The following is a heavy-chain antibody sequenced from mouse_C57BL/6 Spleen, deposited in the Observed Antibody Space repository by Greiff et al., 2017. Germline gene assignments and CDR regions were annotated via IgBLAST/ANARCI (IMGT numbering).Heavy chain of an antibody. CDR2: ISYDGSN. CDR1: GYSITSGYY. Sequence: EVKLQESGPGLVKPSQSLSLTCSVTGYSITSGYYWNWIRQFPGNKLEWMGYISYDGSNNYNPSLKNRISITRDTSKNQFFLKLNSVTTEDTATYYCARGGEGFAYWGQGTLVTVSA. J-gene: IGHJ3*01. CDR3: ARGGEGFAY. V-gene: IGHV3-6*01.